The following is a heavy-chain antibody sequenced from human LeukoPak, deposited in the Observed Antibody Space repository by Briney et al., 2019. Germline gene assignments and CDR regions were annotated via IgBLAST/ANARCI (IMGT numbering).Heavy chain of an antibody. V-gene: IGHV3-48*01. J-gene: IGHJ4*02. D-gene: IGHD3-10*01. CDR3: AREFPGIDY. Sequence: GSLRLSCAASGFTFSSYSMNWVRRAPGKGLEGVSYISSSSSTIYYADSVKGRYTISRDNAKNSLYLQMNSLRAEDTAVYYCAREFPGIDYWGQGTLVTVSS. CDR1: GFTFSSYS. CDR2: ISSSSSTI.